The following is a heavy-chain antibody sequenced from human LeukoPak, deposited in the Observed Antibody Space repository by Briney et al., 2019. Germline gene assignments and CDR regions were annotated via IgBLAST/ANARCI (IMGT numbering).Heavy chain of an antibody. CDR3: ARGIYWSLDS. D-gene: IGHD1-1*01. J-gene: IGHJ4*02. CDR2: FSGGDGQT. Sequence: GGSLRLSCAISGFIFNTYGMNWVRQTPGKGLEWVSTFSGGDGQTFYADPVKGRFTISRDSSRNTVSLQMNSLRVEDTAVYYCARGIYWSLDSWGQGTLVTVSS. CDR1: GFIFNTYG. V-gene: IGHV3-23*01.